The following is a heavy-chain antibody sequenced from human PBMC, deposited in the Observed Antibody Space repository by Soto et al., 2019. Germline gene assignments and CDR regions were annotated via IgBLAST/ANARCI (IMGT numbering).Heavy chain of an antibody. V-gene: IGHV3-21*01. Sequence: EVQLVESGGGLVKPGGSLRLSCAASGFTFSTYSMNWVRQAPGKGLEWVSSISSSSNYVYYADSVRGRFTISRDNAKNSLYLQMNSLRAEDTAVYYCARAPYYYDNSGYYYWGQGTLVTVSS. D-gene: IGHD3-22*01. CDR3: ARAPYYYDNSGYYY. CDR2: ISSSSNYV. CDR1: GFTFSTYS. J-gene: IGHJ4*02.